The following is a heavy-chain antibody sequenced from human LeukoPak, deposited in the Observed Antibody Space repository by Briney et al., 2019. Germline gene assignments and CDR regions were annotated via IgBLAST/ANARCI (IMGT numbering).Heavy chain of an antibody. CDR2: IKQDGSEE. J-gene: IGHJ1*01. V-gene: IGHV3-7*01. CDR1: GFTFSTYY. Sequence: GGSLRLSCAASGFTFSTYYMSWVRQAPGKGLEWVANIKQDGSEEYYADSVKGRFTISRDNAKNSLYLQMNSLRAEDTAVYYCARDRQVTSYRGLQHWGQGALVTVSS. D-gene: IGHD2-21*02. CDR3: ARDRQVTSYRGLQH.